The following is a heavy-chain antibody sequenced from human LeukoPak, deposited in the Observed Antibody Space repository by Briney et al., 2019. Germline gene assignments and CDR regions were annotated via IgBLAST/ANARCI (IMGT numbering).Heavy chain of an antibody. V-gene: IGHV3-53*01. D-gene: IGHD4-11*01. CDR1: GFTVSSNY. CDR2: IYSGGST. Sequence: PGGSLRLSCAASGFTVSSNYMSWVRQAPGRGLEWASVIYSGGSTYYADSVKGRFTISRDNSKNTLYLQMNSLRAEDTAVYYCARQTRDALDYWGQGTQVTVSS. CDR3: ARQTRDALDY. J-gene: IGHJ4*02.